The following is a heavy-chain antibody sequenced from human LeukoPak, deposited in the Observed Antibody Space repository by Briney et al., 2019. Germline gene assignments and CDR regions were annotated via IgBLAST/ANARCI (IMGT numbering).Heavy chain of an antibody. CDR1: GYTFTDYH. Sequence: ASVKVSCKASGYTFTDYHINWVRQAPGQGLEWMGWINPSRGDTRYAQKFQDRVTMTRDTPITTAFLDLSSLTSDDTAVYYCARGDYSNGYPYQIDSWGQGTLVTVSS. V-gene: IGHV1-2*02. CDR3: ARGDYSNGYPYQIDS. CDR2: INPSRGDT. D-gene: IGHD3-3*01. J-gene: IGHJ5*01.